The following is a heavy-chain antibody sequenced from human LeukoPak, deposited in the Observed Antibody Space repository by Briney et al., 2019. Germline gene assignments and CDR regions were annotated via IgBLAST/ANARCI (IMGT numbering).Heavy chain of an antibody. J-gene: IGHJ3*02. CDR2: ISGSGGST. Sequence: GGSLKLSCAASGFTFSSYAMSWVRQAPGKGLEWVSAISGSGGSTYYADSVKGRFTISRDNSKNTLYLQMNSLRAEDTAVYYCAKDRGRWWERPDAFDIWGQGTMVTVSS. V-gene: IGHV3-23*01. CDR1: GFTFSSYA. CDR3: AKDRGRWWERPDAFDI. D-gene: IGHD2-15*01.